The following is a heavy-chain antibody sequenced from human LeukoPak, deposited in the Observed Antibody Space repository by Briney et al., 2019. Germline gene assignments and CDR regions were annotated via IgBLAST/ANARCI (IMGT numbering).Heavy chain of an antibody. V-gene: IGHV4-4*02. D-gene: IGHD4-17*01. Sequence: SGTLSLTCAVSGGSISSSNWWSWVRQPPGKGLERIGEIYHSGSTNYNPSLKSRVTMSVDKSKNQFSLNLSSVTSADTAVYYCARAPYGDYRYFDYWGRGTLVTVSS. CDR3: ARAPYGDYRYFDY. CDR2: IYHSGST. J-gene: IGHJ4*02. CDR1: GGSISSSNW.